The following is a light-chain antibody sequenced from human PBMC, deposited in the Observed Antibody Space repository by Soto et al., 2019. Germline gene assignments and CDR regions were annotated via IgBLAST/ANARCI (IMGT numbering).Light chain of an antibody. CDR2: GAS. CDR1: QSLSNNY. J-gene: IGKJ3*01. V-gene: IGKV3-20*01. Sequence: EIVLTQSPGTLSLSPGERATLSCRASQSLSNNYLAWYQHKPGQAPRLLIYGASSKATGIPDRFSGSGSGTDFTLTISRLEPEDFAVFYFQQYGSSPFSFGPGTKVDIK. CDR3: QQYGSSPFS.